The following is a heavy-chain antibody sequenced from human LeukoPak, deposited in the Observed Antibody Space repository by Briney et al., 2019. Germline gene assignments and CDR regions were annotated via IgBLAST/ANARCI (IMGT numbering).Heavy chain of an antibody. CDR3: ARAAAGREYFDY. Sequence: PRGSLRLSCAASGFTFSDYYMSWIRQAPGKGLEWVSYISSSGSTIYYADSVEGRFTISRDNAKNSLYLQMNSRRAEDTAVYYCARAAAGREYFDYWGQGTLVTVSS. J-gene: IGHJ4*02. CDR2: ISSSGSTI. V-gene: IGHV3-11*01. D-gene: IGHD6-13*01. CDR1: GFTFSDYY.